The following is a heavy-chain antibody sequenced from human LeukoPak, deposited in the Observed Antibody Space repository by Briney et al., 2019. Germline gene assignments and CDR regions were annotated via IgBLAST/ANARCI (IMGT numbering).Heavy chain of an antibody. CDR3: AKDEYSGSYNAFDI. CDR2: IGGSGGST. D-gene: IGHD1-26*01. V-gene: IGHV3-23*01. Sequence: GASLRLSCAASGFTFSSYAMSWVRQAPGKGLEWVSAIGGSGGSTYYADSVKGRFTISRDNSKNTLYLQMNSLRAEDTAVYYCAKDEYSGSYNAFDIWGQGTMVTVSS. CDR1: GFTFSSYA. J-gene: IGHJ3*02.